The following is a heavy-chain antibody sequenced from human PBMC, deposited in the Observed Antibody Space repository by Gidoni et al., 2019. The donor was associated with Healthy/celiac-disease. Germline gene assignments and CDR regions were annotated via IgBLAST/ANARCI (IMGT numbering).Heavy chain of an antibody. V-gene: IGHV3-21*01. CDR1: GFTFSSYS. Sequence: EVQLVESGGGLVKPGGSLRLSCAASGFTFSSYSMNWVRQAPGKGLEWVSSISSSRSYIYYADSVKGRFTISRDNAKNSLYLQMNSLRAEDTAVYYCAREGGYCSSTSCYGVHYGMDVWGQGTTVTVSS. CDR2: ISSSRSYI. D-gene: IGHD2-2*01. J-gene: IGHJ6*02. CDR3: AREGGYCSSTSCYGVHYGMDV.